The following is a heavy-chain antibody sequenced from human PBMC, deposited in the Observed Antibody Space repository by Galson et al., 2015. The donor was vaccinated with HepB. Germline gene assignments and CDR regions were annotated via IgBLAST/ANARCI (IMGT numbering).Heavy chain of an antibody. CDR2: AYHSGGT. CDR3: ARAKEGRGCFDY. D-gene: IGHD3-10*01. V-gene: IGHV4-4*02. CDR1: GDSISNDRW. J-gene: IGHJ4*02. Sequence: SETLSLTCAVSGDSISNDRWWSWVRQPPGKGLEWIGEAYHSGGTNYRPSLKSRVTISVDKSKNQFSLKLTSVTAADTAVYYCARAKEGRGCFDYWGQGTLVTVSS.